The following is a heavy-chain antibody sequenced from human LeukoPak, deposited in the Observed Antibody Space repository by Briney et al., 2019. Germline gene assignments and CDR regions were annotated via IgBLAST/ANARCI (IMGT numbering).Heavy chain of an antibody. CDR1: GYTFTSYY. J-gene: IGHJ4*02. CDR2: INPSGGST. V-gene: IGHV1-46*01. CDR3: ARAQAMATELDY. Sequence: VASVKVSCKASGYTFTSYYMHWVRQAPGQGLEWMGIINPSGGSTSYAQKFQGRVTMTRDTSISTAYMELSRLRSDDTAVYYCARAQAMATELDYWGQGTLVTVSS. D-gene: IGHD5-24*01.